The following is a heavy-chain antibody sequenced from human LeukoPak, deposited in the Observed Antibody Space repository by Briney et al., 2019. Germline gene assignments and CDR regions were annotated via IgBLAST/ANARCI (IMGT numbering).Heavy chain of an antibody. J-gene: IGHJ4*02. CDR2: IDPSDSYT. V-gene: IGHV5-10-1*01. CDR1: GYSLTSYW. Sequence: GESRRISRKGSGYSLTSYWISWVRQMPGKGLEWMGRIDPSDSYTIYSPSFQAHVTISADKSISTAYLQWSSLKASDTAMYYCARLDYGDNFDYWGQGTLVTVCS. CDR3: ARLDYGDNFDY. D-gene: IGHD4-17*01.